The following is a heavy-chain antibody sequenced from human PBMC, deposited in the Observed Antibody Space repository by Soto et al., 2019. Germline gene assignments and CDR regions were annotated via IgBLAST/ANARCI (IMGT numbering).Heavy chain of an antibody. V-gene: IGHV4-34*01. CDR3: ARYCSGGSCYPGIDY. CDR1: GGSFSGYY. D-gene: IGHD2-15*01. Sequence: SETLSLTCAVYGGSFSGYYWSWIRQPPGKGLEWIGEINHSGSTNYNPSLKSRVTISVDTSKNQFSLKLSSVTAADTAVYYCARYCSGGSCYPGIDYWGQGTLVTVSS. J-gene: IGHJ4*02. CDR2: INHSGST.